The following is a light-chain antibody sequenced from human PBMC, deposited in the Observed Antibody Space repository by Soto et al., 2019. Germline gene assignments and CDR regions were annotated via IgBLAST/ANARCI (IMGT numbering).Light chain of an antibody. V-gene: IGLV2-14*01. CDR2: EVS. CDR3: NSHTSSSPYV. J-gene: IGLJ1*01. CDR1: SNDIGRYNH. Sequence: QSALTQPASVSGSPGQSITISCTGTSNDIGRYNHVSWYQHHPGKAPKLIISEVSNRPSGVSNRFSGSKSGYTASLTISGLQSEDEADYYCNSHTSSSPYVFGTGTKVTVL.